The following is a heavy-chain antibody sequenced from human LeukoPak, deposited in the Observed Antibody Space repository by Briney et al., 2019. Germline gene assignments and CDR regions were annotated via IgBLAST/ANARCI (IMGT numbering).Heavy chain of an antibody. CDR2: INHNGNVN. V-gene: IGHV3-7*03. J-gene: IGHJ6*02. Sequence: GGSLTLSSAASGFTFSSYWMNWARQAPGKGLEWVASINHNGNVNYYVDSVKGRFTISRDNAKNSLYLQMSNLRAEDPAVYFCARGGGLDVWGQGATVTVSS. CDR3: ARGGGLDV. D-gene: IGHD3-16*01. CDR1: GFTFSSYW.